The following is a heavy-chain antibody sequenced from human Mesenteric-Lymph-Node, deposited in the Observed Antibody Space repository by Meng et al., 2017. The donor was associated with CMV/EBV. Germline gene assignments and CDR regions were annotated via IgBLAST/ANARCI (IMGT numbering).Heavy chain of an antibody. CDR3: VKVVTSSGYYGTFDY. CDR1: GFRFDIYG. Sequence: SGFRFDIYGMHWVRQAPGKGLEWVAVTSFDGSNRYYADSVKGRFTISRDNSKNTLFLEMNSLRAEDTAVYYCVKVVTSSGYYGTFDYWGQGTLVTVSS. J-gene: IGHJ4*02. V-gene: IGHV3-30*18. D-gene: IGHD3-22*01. CDR2: TSFDGSNR.